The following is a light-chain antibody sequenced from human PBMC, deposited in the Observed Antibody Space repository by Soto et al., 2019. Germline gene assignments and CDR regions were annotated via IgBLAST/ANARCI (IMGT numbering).Light chain of an antibody. CDR3: QQRSNWPST. CDR2: DAS. J-gene: IGKJ4*01. CDR1: QSVSSY. Sequence: EIVLTQSPATLSLSPGERAALSCRASQSVSSYLAWCQQKPGQAPRLLIYDASKRAPGIPARFTGSGSGTDFTLTISSLEPEDFAVYFCQQRSNWPSTFGGGTKVEI. V-gene: IGKV3-11*01.